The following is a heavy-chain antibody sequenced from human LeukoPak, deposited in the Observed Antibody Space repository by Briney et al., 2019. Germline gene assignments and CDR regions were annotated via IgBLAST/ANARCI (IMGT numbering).Heavy chain of an antibody. CDR2: INPNSGAA. J-gene: IGHJ6*02. V-gene: IGHV1-2*02. CDR1: GYTFTGYY. Sequence: GASAKVPCKASGYTFTGYYIHWVRQAPGQGLEWMGWINPNSGAANYARKFQGRVTMTRDTSITTAYMEVSRLRFDDTAVYYCARGMYGLDVWGQGTTVTVSS. CDR3: ARGMYGLDV.